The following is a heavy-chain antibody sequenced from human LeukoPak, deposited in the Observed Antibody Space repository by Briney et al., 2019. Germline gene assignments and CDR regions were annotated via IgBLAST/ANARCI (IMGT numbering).Heavy chain of an antibody. CDR1: GGSFSGYY. D-gene: IGHD3-10*01. J-gene: IGHJ4*02. CDR2: INHSGST. V-gene: IGHV4-34*01. Sequence: TSETLSLTCAVYGGSFSGYYWSWIRQPPGKGLEWIGEINHSGSTNYNPSLKSRVTISVDTSKNQFSLKLSSVTAADTAVYYCARRRVRGVIIIHSVFDYWGQGTLVTVSS. CDR3: ARRRVRGVIIIHSVFDY.